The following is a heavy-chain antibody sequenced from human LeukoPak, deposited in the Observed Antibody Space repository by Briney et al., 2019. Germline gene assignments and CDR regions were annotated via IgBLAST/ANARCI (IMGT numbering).Heavy chain of an antibody. CDR1: GGSFSGYY. Sequence: SETLSLTCAVYGGSFSGYYWSWIRRSPGKGLEWIGEISHSGITNHNPSLKSRVTISVDTSKNQFSLNLRSVTAADTAVYYCARGRGAEAGTGYWGQGTLVTVSS. V-gene: IGHV4-34*01. CDR2: ISHSGIT. CDR3: ARGRGAEAGTGY. D-gene: IGHD6-13*01. J-gene: IGHJ4*02.